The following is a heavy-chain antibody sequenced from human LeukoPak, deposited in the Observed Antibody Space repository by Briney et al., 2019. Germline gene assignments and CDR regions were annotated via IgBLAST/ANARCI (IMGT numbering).Heavy chain of an antibody. D-gene: IGHD6-13*01. CDR1: GFTFSTYW. Sequence: HSGGSLRLSCAVPGFTFSTYWMTWVRQAPGKGLEWVANIKPDGSEQNYVDSVKGRFTISRDDAKNSLFLQMNSLRAEDTAVYFCARNDVPAAGDYWGQGTLVTVSS. J-gene: IGHJ4*02. CDR3: ARNDVPAAGDY. CDR2: IKPDGSEQ. V-gene: IGHV3-7*01.